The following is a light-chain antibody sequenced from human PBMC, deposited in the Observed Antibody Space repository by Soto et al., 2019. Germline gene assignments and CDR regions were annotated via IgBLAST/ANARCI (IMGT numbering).Light chain of an antibody. CDR2: DNN. Sequence: QSVLTQPPSVSAAPGQKVTISCSGSSSNIGNDYVSWYQHLPGTAPKLLIYDNNKRPSGIPDRFSGSKSGTSATLGIIGLQTGDEADYYCGGWDYSLSAAVFGGGTKVTVL. J-gene: IGLJ2*01. CDR1: SSNIGNDY. CDR3: GGWDYSLSAAV. V-gene: IGLV1-51*01.